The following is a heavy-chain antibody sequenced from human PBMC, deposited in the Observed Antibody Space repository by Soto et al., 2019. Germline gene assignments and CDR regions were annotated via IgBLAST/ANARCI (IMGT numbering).Heavy chain of an antibody. Sequence: QVQLVQSGAEVKKPGSSVKVSCKASGGTFSSYAISWVRQAPGQGLEWMGGIIPIFGTANYAQKFQGRVTITADESTSTAYMELSSLRSEDTAVYYCARGSRPGRGPGSGYYYLYNYWGQGTLVTVSS. CDR3: ARGSRPGRGPGSGYYYLYNY. CDR1: GGTFSSYA. CDR2: IIPIFGTA. D-gene: IGHD3-22*01. J-gene: IGHJ4*02. V-gene: IGHV1-69*01.